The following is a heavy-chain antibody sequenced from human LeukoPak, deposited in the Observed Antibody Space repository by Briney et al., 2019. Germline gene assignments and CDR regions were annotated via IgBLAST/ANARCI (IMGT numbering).Heavy chain of an antibody. CDR3: TRRVSATRWFDP. CDR1: GFTFSNYW. V-gene: IGHV3-74*01. D-gene: IGHD2-15*01. J-gene: IGHJ5*02. Sequence: GGSLRLSCAASGFTFSNYWMSWVRQDPGKGLVWVSRINSDGSTTNYADSVKGRFTISRDNAENTLYLQMNSLRVEDTAVYYCTRRVSATRWFDPWGQGTLVTVSS. CDR2: INSDGSTT.